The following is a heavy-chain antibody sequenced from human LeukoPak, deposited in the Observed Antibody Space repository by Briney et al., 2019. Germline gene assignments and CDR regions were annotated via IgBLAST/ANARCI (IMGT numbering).Heavy chain of an antibody. Sequence: GGSLRLSCAAAGFIFSNYYMHWVRQAPGKGLEWVSVISGRGSNTYYADSVKGRFTISRDNSKNTLYLQMNSLRAEDTGVYYCAKDSTIGQLVRGYYYYMDVWGKGTTVTVSS. V-gene: IGHV3-23*01. CDR3: AKDSTIGQLVRGYYYYMDV. CDR1: GFIFSNYY. J-gene: IGHJ6*03. D-gene: IGHD6-6*01. CDR2: ISGRGSNT.